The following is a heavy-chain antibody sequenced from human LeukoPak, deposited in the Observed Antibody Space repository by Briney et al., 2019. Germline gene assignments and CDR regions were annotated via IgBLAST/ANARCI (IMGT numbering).Heavy chain of an antibody. CDR3: ARELNVAAEPFDI. Sequence: GGSLRLPCAASGFTFRTYWMYWVRQAPGKGLVWVSRINSDGSSTSYADSVTGRFTISRDNAKNTLYLQMNSLRAEDTAVYYCARELNVAAEPFDIWGQGTMVTVSS. J-gene: IGHJ3*02. CDR2: INSDGSST. CDR1: GFTFRTYW. V-gene: IGHV3-74*01. D-gene: IGHD6-13*01.